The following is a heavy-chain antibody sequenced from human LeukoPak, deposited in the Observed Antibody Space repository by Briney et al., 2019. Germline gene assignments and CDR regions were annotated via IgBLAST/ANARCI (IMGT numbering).Heavy chain of an antibody. V-gene: IGHV1-2*02. J-gene: IGHJ6*02. CDR2: INPNSGGT. CDR3: ARALRTGAYYYHYYGMDV. D-gene: IGHD1-26*01. CDR1: GYTFTGYY. Sequence: ASVKVSCKASGYTFTGYYMHWVRQTPGQGLEWMGWINPNSGGTNYAQKFQGRVTMTRDTSISTAYMELSRLRSDDTAVYYCARALRTGAYYYHYYGMDVWGQGTTVTVSS.